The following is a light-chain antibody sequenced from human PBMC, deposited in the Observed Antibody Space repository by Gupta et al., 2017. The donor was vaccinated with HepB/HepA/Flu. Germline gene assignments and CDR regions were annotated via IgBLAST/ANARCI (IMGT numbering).Light chain of an antibody. CDR1: SSDVGGYNY. CDR2: DVS. J-gene: IGLJ2*01. V-gene: IGLV2-14*03. Sequence: QSALTQLASVSGSPAQSITISCTGTSSDVGGYNYVSWYQQHPGKAPKLMIYDVSNRPSGVSNRCSGSKSGNTASLTISGLQAEDEADYYCSSYTSSSTLGVFGGGTKLTVL. CDR3: SSYTSSSTLGV.